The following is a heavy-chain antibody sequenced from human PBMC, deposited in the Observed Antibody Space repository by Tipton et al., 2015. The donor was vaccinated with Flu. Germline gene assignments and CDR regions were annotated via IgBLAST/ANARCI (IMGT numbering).Heavy chain of an antibody. V-gene: IGHV3-66*02. CDR1: GFTFSNYG. J-gene: IGHJ4*02. Sequence: SLRLSCIASGFTFSNYGMTWVRQAPGKGLEWLSVIYIGGSTYYADSVKGRFTISRDNSENTVYLQMNSLRAEDTAVYYCARENYVALGVVVPDYWGQGTLVTVSS. CDR2: IYIGGST. D-gene: IGHD2-21*01. CDR3: ARENYVALGVVVPDY.